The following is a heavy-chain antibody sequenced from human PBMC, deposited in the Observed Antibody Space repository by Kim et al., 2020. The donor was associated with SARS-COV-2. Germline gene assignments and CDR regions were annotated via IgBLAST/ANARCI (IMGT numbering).Heavy chain of an antibody. D-gene: IGHD3-10*01. CDR3: ARAMDPFYYYYGMDV. J-gene: IGHJ6*02. V-gene: IGHV1-2*02. Sequence: QKFQGRVTMTRDTSISTAYMELSRLRSDDTAVYYCARAMDPFYYYYGMDVWGQGTTVTVSS.